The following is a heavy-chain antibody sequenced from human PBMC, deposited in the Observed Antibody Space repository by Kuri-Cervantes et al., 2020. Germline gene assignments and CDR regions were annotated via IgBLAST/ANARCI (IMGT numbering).Heavy chain of an antibody. CDR2: IHHSGIT. CDR1: SYSFTSDYH. J-gene: IGHJ6*03. CDR3: ARVAPKFYYYYYMDV. V-gene: IGHV4-38-2*02. Sequence: GSLRLTCTVSSYSFTSDYHWGWIRQPPGKGLEWIGTIHHSGITCYNPSLKSRVTISIDTSKNQFSLKVTSVTAADTAVYYCARVAPKFYYYYYMDVWGKGTTVTVSS.